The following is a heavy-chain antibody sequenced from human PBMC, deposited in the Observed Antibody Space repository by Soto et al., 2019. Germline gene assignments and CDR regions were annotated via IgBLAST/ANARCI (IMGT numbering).Heavy chain of an antibody. V-gene: IGHV4-59*08. D-gene: IGHD3-10*01. CDR2: IYYSGST. CDR1: GGSISSYY. CDR3: ARHEGWRFGEFDY. Sequence: SETLSLTCTVSGGSISSYYWSWIRQPPGKGLEWIGYIYYSGSTNYNPSLKSRVTISVDTSKNQFSLKLSSVTAADTAVYYCARHEGWRFGEFDYWGQGTLVTVSS. J-gene: IGHJ4*02.